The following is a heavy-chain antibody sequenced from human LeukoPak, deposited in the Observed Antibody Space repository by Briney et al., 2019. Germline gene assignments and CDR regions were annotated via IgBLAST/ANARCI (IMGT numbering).Heavy chain of an antibody. D-gene: IGHD3-10*01. V-gene: IGHV3-30*02. Sequence: PGGSLRLSCAASGFTFSSYGMHWVRQAPGKGLEWVAFIRYDGSNKYYADSVKGRFTISRDNSKNTLYLQMNSLRAEDTAVYYCAKVGLWFGEFPDAFDIWGQGTMVTVSS. CDR3: AKVGLWFGEFPDAFDI. CDR2: IRYDGSNK. J-gene: IGHJ3*02. CDR1: GFTFSSYG.